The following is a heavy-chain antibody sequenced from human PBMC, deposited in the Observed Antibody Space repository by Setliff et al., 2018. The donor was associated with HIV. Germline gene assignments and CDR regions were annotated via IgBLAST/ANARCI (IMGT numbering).Heavy chain of an antibody. J-gene: IGHJ3*02. CDR2: IKQDGSEE. Sequence: GGSLRLSCAASGLTFSRYWMTWVRQAPGKGLEWVANIKQDGSEEHYGDSVKGRFTITRDNAENSLYLQMNSLRVEDTAVYYCARDSLVAAMGASAFDIWGHGTMVTVSS. CDR3: ARDSLVAAMGASAFDI. D-gene: IGHD5-12*01. V-gene: IGHV3-7*05. CDR1: GLTFSRYW.